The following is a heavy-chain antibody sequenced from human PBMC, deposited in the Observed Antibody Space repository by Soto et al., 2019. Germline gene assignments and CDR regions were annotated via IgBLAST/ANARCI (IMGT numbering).Heavy chain of an antibody. CDR3: ARGHYYAMDV. Sequence: EVQLVESGGGLVQPGRSLRLSCAASGFTFDDYAMHWVRQAPGKGLVWVSHINYDGSSTTYADSVKGRFSISRDNAKNTLYLQMSSLRAEDTAVYYCARGHYYAMDVWGQGATVTVSS. CDR2: INYDGSST. V-gene: IGHV3-74*02. CDR1: GFTFDDYA. J-gene: IGHJ6*02.